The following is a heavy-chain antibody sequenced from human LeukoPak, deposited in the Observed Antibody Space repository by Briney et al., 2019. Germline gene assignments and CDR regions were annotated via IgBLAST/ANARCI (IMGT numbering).Heavy chain of an antibody. Sequence: SETLSLTCTVSGVSTSDSYWSWIRQPPGKGLEWIGYIFHTGDSHHNPSFRSRVSISLDTSKDQISLRLTSVTAADTAVYYCAGHRFASPLDSWGQGTLVTVSP. CDR2: IFHTGDS. CDR3: AGHRFASPLDS. D-gene: IGHD3-10*01. J-gene: IGHJ4*02. V-gene: IGHV4-59*08. CDR1: GVSTSDSY.